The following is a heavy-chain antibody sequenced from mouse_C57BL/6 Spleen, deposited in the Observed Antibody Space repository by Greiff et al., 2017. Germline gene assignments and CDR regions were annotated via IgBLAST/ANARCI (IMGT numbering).Heavy chain of an antibody. CDR2: INPSTGGT. Sequence: EVKLMESGPELVKPGASVKISCKASGYSFTGYYMNWVKQSPEKSLEWIGEINPSTGGTTYNQKFKAKATLTVDKSSSTAYMQLKSLTSEDSAVYYCARGDYDDGSWGQGTLVTVSA. CDR3: ARGDYDDGS. D-gene: IGHD2-4*01. J-gene: IGHJ3*01. V-gene: IGHV1-42*01. CDR1: GYSFTGYY.